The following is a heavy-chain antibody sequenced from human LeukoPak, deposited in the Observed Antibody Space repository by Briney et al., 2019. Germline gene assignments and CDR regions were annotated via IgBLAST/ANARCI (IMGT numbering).Heavy chain of an antibody. V-gene: IGHV3-74*01. CDR3: ARDGEDDSSGHYKPFDY. CDR2: INGDGSST. D-gene: IGHD3-22*01. J-gene: IGHJ4*02. Sequence: GGSLRLSCSAPRFNLSDYWIHWVRQAPGKGLVWVSRINGDGSSTSYADSAKGRFAISRDNSKNTLYLLMNSLRAEDTAVYYCARDGEDDSSGHYKPFDYWGQGTLVTVSS. CDR1: RFNLSDYW.